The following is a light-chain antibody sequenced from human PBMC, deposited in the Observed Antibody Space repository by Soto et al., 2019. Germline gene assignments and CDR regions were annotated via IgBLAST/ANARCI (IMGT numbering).Light chain of an antibody. Sequence: EIVMTQSPASLAVSLGERATINCKSSQRVLYSSNNKNYLAWYQQKPGQPPKLLIYWASTRESGVPVRFSGSGSGTDFTLTISSLQAEDVAVYYCQQYYSTPHTFGGGTKVDIK. CDR1: QRVLYSSNNKNY. V-gene: IGKV4-1*01. J-gene: IGKJ4*01. CDR3: QQYYSTPHT. CDR2: WAS.